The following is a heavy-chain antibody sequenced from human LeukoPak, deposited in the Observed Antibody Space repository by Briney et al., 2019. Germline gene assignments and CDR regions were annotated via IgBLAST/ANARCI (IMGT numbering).Heavy chain of an antibody. D-gene: IGHD1-14*01. CDR2: TDGSGGSA. CDR1: GYTFSSYA. Sequence: GGSLRLSCAGSGYTFSSYAMSWVRQAPGKGLEWFSATDGSGGSAYYADSVRGRFTISRDNSKNTLYLQMNSLRVEDTAVYYCAKDRPHPSAEPTNFDYWGQGTLVTVSS. CDR3: AKDRPHPSAEPTNFDY. V-gene: IGHV3-23*01. J-gene: IGHJ4*02.